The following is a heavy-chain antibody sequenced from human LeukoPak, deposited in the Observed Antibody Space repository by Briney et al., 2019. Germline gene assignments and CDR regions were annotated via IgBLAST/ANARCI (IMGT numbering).Heavy chain of an antibody. Sequence: SETLSLTCAVSGYSISSGYYWGWIRQPPGKGLEWIGSIYHSGSTYYNPSLKSRVTISVDKSKNQFSLRLSSVTAADTAVYYCARDRSVTTVAVPTMDVWGKGTTVTVSS. D-gene: IGHD4-11*01. J-gene: IGHJ6*03. CDR2: IYHSGST. CDR1: GYSISSGYY. V-gene: IGHV4-38-2*02. CDR3: ARDRSVTTVAVPTMDV.